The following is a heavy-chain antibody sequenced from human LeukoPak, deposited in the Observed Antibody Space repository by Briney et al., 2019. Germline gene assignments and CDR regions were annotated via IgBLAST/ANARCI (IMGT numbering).Heavy chain of an antibody. V-gene: IGHV3-30*18. CDR2: ISYDGSNK. D-gene: IGHD4-23*01. CDR1: GFTFSSYG. J-gene: IGHJ4*02. Sequence: SGRSLRLSCAVSGFTFSSYGMHWVRQAPGKGLEWVAVISYDGSNKYYADSVKGRFTISRDNSENTLYLQMNSLRIEDTAVYYCAKAISHYGSSSVVNGGGFDYWGQGTLVTVSS. CDR3: AKAISHYGSSSVVNGGGFDY.